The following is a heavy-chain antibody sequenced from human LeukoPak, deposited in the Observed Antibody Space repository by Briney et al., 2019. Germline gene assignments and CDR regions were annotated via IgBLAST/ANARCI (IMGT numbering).Heavy chain of an antibody. CDR3: ARDLRGMVDY. D-gene: IGHD3-16*01. CDR1: GASISSSYW. CDR2: IYHSGGT. Sequence: PSGTLSLTCAVSGASISSSYWWSWVRQTPGKGLEWIGEIYHSGGTNYNPSLKSRVTISVDKSKNQFSLKLTSVTAADTAVYYCARDLRGMVDYWGQGTPVTVSS. V-gene: IGHV4-4*02. J-gene: IGHJ4*02.